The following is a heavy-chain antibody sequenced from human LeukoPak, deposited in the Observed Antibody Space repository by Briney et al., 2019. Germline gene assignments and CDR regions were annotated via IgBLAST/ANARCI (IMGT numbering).Heavy chain of an antibody. CDR1: GFTFSSYG. CDR3: AKDLTKIAVAGTLSWFDP. D-gene: IGHD6-19*01. V-gene: IGHV3-NL1*01. CDR2: IYSSGNT. J-gene: IGHJ5*02. Sequence: GGSLRLSCAASGFTFSSYGMHWVRQAPGKGLEWVSVIYSSGNTYYADSVKGRFTISRDNSKNTLYLQMNSLRAEDTAVYYCAKDLTKIAVAGTLSWFDPWGQGTLVTVSS.